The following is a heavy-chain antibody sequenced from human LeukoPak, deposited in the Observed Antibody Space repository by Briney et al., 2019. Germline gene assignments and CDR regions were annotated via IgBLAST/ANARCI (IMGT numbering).Heavy chain of an antibody. J-gene: IGHJ4*02. D-gene: IGHD3-22*01. CDR2: INANHGGT. Sequence: ASVKVSCKVSGYTFTGYYMHWVRQAPGQGLEWMGWINANHGGTNYAQQFQGRVTMTRDTSISTAYMELSRLRSDDAAVYYCARHRDFDSTGYYYPLFDYWGQGTLVTVSS. V-gene: IGHV1-2*02. CDR1: GYTFTGYY. CDR3: ARHRDFDSTGYYYPLFDY.